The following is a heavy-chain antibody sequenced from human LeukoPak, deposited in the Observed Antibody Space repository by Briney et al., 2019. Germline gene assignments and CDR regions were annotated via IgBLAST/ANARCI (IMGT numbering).Heavy chain of an antibody. CDR1: GFTFNSAW. Sequence: GGSLRLSCAASGFTFNSAWMNWVRQAPGKGLEWVGRVKSKTGGGTTDYAAPVKGRFTISRDDSKNTLYLQVNSLNTEDTAVYYCATGRRFDYWGQGTLVTVSS. V-gene: IGHV3-15*01. J-gene: IGHJ4*02. D-gene: IGHD1-14*01. CDR2: VKSKTGGGTT. CDR3: ATGRRFDY.